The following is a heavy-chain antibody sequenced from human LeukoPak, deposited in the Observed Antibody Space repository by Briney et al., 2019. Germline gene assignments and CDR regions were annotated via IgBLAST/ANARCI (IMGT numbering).Heavy chain of an antibody. J-gene: IGHJ4*02. CDR2: IRYDGSNK. D-gene: IGHD1-26*01. Sequence: GGSLRLSCAASGFTFSSYGMHWVRQAPGKGLEWVAFIRYDGSNKYYADSVKGRFTISRDNSKNTLYLQMNSLRAEDTAVYYCAKGDRGTGTISYYFDYWGQGTLATVSS. CDR1: GFTFSSYG. CDR3: AKGDRGTGTISYYFDY. V-gene: IGHV3-30*02.